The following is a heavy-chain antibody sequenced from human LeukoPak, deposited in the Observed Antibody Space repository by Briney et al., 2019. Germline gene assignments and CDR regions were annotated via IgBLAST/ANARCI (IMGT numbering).Heavy chain of an antibody. V-gene: IGHV1-24*01. D-gene: IGHD2-15*01. CDR1: VYTLTELS. Sequence: ASVKVSCKVSVYTLTELSMHWVRQAPGKGLEWMGGFDPEDGETIYAQKFQGRVTMTEDTSTDTAYMEVSSLRSEDTAVYYCALGGGLRGWFDPWGQGTLVTVSS. J-gene: IGHJ5*02. CDR2: FDPEDGET. CDR3: ALGGGLRGWFDP.